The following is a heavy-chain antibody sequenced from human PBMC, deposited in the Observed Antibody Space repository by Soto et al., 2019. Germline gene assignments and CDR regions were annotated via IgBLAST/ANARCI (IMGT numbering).Heavy chain of an antibody. Sequence: GGSLRLSCAASGFTFSSYEMNWVRQAPGKGLEWVSYISSSGSTIYYADSVKGRFTISRDNAKNSLYLQMNSLRAEDTAVYYCARGISGSYWVYYSYGMDVWGQGTTVTVSS. CDR1: GFTFSSYE. CDR2: ISSSGSTI. CDR3: ARGISGSYWVYYSYGMDV. D-gene: IGHD1-26*01. J-gene: IGHJ6*02. V-gene: IGHV3-48*03.